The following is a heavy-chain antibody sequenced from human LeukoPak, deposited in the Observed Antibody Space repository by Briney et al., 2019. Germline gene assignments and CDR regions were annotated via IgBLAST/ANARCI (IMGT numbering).Heavy chain of an antibody. D-gene: IGHD3-10*01. Sequence: GGSLRLSCAASGFTFSSYAMSWVRQAPGKGLEWVAVKSYDGSNKYYADSVKGRFTISRDNSKNALYLQMNSLRAEDTAVYYCARRGMVRGDPYYFDYWGQGTLVTVSS. J-gene: IGHJ4*02. CDR2: KSYDGSNK. CDR1: GFTFSSYA. CDR3: ARRGMVRGDPYYFDY. V-gene: IGHV3-30*04.